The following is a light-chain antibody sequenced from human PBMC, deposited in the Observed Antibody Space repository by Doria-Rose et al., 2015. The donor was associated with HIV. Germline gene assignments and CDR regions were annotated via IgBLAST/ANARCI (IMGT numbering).Light chain of an antibody. V-gene: IGKV3-20*01. CDR3: HQYGTSWT. Sequence: TQSPGTLSLSPGERATISCRASQSFSSTYLAWYQQKPGQAPSLLIYDGYTRATGIPDRFSASGSGTDFTLTINRLEPEDFALYYCHQYGTSWTFGQGTKVEI. CDR1: QSFSSTY. J-gene: IGKJ1*01. CDR2: DGY.